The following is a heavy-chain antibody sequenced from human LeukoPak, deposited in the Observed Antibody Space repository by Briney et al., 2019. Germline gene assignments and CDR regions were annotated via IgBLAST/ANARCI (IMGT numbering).Heavy chain of an antibody. Sequence: PSQTLSLTCTVSGGSISSGGYYWSWIRQHPGKGLEWIGYIYYSGSTYYNPSLKSRVTISVDTSKNQFSLKLSSVTAADTAVYYCASAPYYDFWSGYLSPDYWGQGTLVTVSS. CDR3: ASAPYYDFWSGYLSPDY. J-gene: IGHJ4*02. CDR1: GGSISSGGYY. D-gene: IGHD3-3*01. V-gene: IGHV4-31*03. CDR2: IYYSGST.